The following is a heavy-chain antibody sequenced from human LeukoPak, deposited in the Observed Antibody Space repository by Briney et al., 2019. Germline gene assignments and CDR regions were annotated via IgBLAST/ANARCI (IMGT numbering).Heavy chain of an antibody. CDR2: MNPNSGNT. CDR1: GYTFTSYD. CDR3: ATESKGPGYYYYGMDV. V-gene: IGHV1-8*01. J-gene: IGHJ6*02. Sequence: WASVKVSCKASGYTFTSYDINWVRQATGQGLEWMGWMNPNSGNTGYAQKFQGRVTMTEDTSTDTAYMELSSLRSEDTAVYYCATESKGPGYYYYGMDVWGQGTTVTVSS.